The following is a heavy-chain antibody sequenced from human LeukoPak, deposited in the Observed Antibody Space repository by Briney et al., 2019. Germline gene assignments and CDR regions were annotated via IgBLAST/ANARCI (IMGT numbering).Heavy chain of an antibody. CDR3: ARDSLEGYNYLGY. V-gene: IGHV1-18*01. Sequence: ASVKVSCKASGYTFTSHGISWVRQAPGQGLEWMGWISTYNDNTKYAQKFQGRVTLTTDQSTSTAYMELRGLRSDDPAVYYCARDSLEGYNYLGYWGQGTLVTVSS. D-gene: IGHD5-24*01. CDR1: GYTFTSHG. J-gene: IGHJ4*02. CDR2: ISTYNDNT.